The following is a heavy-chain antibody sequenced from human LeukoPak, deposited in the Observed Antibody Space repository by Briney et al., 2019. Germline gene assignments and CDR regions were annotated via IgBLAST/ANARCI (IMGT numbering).Heavy chain of an antibody. CDR2: IIPIFGTT. Sequence: ASVKVSCKASGGTFSSYAISWVRQAPGQGLEWMGGIIPIFGTTNYAQKFQGRVTITADESTSTAYMELSSLRSEDTAVYYCARVAYGAFDYWGQGTLVTVSS. CDR1: GGTFSSYA. V-gene: IGHV1-69*01. J-gene: IGHJ4*02. D-gene: IGHD4-17*01. CDR3: ARVAYGAFDY.